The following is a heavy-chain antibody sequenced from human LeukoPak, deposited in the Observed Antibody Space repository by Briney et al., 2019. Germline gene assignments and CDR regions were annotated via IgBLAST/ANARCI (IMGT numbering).Heavy chain of an antibody. CDR3: ARSAGDSSGYYYVPFDY. J-gene: IGHJ4*02. D-gene: IGHD3-22*01. V-gene: IGHV4-59*01. Sequence: PSETLSLTCTVSGGSISSYYWSWIRQPPGKGLEWIGYIYYSGSTNYNPSLKSRVTISVDTSKDQFSLKLSSVTAADTAVYYCARSAGDSSGYYYVPFDYWGQGTLVTVSS. CDR2: IYYSGST. CDR1: GGSISSYY.